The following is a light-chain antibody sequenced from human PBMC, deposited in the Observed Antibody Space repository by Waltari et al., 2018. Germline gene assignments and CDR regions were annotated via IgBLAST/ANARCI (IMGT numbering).Light chain of an antibody. CDR1: SSDVGTYNY. Sequence: QSALTQPPSASGSPGQSVTISCTGTSSDVGTYNYGSWYQQHPGKAPKLIIYEVNKRPSGFPYHFSGPKSGCPASLTVSALQAEDAADYFCSSYTDNINLILVFGGGTKLTVL. J-gene: IGLJ2*01. V-gene: IGLV2-8*01. CDR2: EVN. CDR3: SSYTDNINLILV.